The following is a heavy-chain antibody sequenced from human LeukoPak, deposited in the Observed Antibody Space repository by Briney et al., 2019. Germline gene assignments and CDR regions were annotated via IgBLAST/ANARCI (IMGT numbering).Heavy chain of an antibody. CDR3: ARVDSAMDGGPYYFDY. D-gene: IGHD5-18*01. V-gene: IGHV5-51*01. J-gene: IGHJ4*02. CDR2: IYPGDSDT. CDR1: GYSFTSYW. Sequence: HGESLKISCKGSGYSFTSYWIGWVRQMPGKGLEWMGIIYPGDSDTRYSPSFQGQVTISADKSISTAYLQWSSLKASDTAVYYCARVDSAMDGGPYYFDYWGQGTLVTVSS.